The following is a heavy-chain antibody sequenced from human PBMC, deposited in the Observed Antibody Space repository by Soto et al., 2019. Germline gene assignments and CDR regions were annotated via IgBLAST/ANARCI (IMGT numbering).Heavy chain of an antibody. CDR3: ARVDLGDDLDY. Sequence: EVQLVESGGDMVQTGGSLRLSCVASGITLSSHDLTWVRQAPGKGLEWLTYKSNSGSTKHYADSVKGRFTVPRDNAKNSVFLQMNILRAEDTAIYDWARVDLGDDLDYWGQGTLVTVSS. CDR1: GITLSSHD. J-gene: IGHJ4*02. V-gene: IGHV3-48*03. D-gene: IGHD2-21*02. CDR2: KSNSGSTK.